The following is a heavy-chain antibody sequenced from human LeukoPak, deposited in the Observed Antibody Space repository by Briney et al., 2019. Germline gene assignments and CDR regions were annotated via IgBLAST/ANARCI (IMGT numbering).Heavy chain of an antibody. Sequence: PSETLSLTCAVYGGSFSGYYWSWIRQPPGKGLEWIGEINHSGSTNYNPSLKSRVTISVDTSKNQFSLKLSSVTAADTAVYYCARNRIQPDYWGQGTLVTVSS. CDR1: GGSFSGYY. V-gene: IGHV4-34*01. D-gene: IGHD5-18*01. CDR2: INHSGST. J-gene: IGHJ4*02. CDR3: ARNRIQPDY.